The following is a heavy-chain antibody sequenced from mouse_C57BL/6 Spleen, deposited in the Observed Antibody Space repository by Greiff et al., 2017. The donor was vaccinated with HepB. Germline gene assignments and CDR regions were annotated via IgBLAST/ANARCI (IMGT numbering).Heavy chain of an antibody. CDR3: ARVHYGNYDY. V-gene: IGHV5-16*01. Sequence: EVNLVESEGGLVQPGSSMKLSCTASGFTFSDYYMAWVRQVPEKGLEWVANINYDGSSTYYLDSLKSRFIISRDNAKNILYLQMSSLKSEDTATYYCARVHYGNYDYWGQGTTLTVSS. J-gene: IGHJ2*01. D-gene: IGHD2-1*01. CDR1: GFTFSDYY. CDR2: INYDGSST.